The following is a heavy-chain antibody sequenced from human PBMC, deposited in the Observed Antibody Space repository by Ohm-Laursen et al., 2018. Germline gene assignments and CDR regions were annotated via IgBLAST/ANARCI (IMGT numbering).Heavy chain of an antibody. Sequence: SLRLSCSASGFTFSSDTMSWVRQAPGKGLEWVSYISSSGNTIYYADSVKGRFTISRDNAKTSLYLQMNSLRAEDTAVYYCGCGDSSGYQDYWGQGTLVTVSS. J-gene: IGHJ4*02. CDR2: ISSSGNTI. CDR3: GCGDSSGYQDY. CDR1: GFTFSSDT. V-gene: IGHV3-48*04. D-gene: IGHD5-18*01.